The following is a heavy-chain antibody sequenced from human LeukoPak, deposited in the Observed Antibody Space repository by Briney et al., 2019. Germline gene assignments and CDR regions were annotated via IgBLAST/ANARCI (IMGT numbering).Heavy chain of an antibody. V-gene: IGHV4-34*01. J-gene: IGHJ5*02. CDR2: INQSGST. D-gene: IGHD2-21*01. CDR3: ARADWAGWFDP. Sequence: SETLSLTCAVYGGSFSVYYWSWIRQSPGKGLEWIGEINQSGSTNHNPSLKSRVTISVDTSKNQFSLKLSSVTAADTAVYYCARADWAGWFDPWGQGTLVTVSS. CDR1: GGSFSVYY.